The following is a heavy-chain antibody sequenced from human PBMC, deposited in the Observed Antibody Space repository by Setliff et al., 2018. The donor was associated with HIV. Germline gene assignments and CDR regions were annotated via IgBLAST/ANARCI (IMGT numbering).Heavy chain of an antibody. J-gene: IGHJ5*02. CDR2: INLNSGGT. CDR1: GYTFSGYY. Sequence: ASVKVSGKASGYTFSGYYMHWVRQAPGQGLEWMGWINLNSGGTNYAQKFQGWVTMTRDTSIITAYMQLDRLVSDDTAVYYCAREAPSEPTRYYNFWSGYPDWFDPWGPGTLVTVSS. D-gene: IGHD3-3*01. CDR3: AREAPSEPTRYYNFWSGYPDWFDP. V-gene: IGHV1-2*04.